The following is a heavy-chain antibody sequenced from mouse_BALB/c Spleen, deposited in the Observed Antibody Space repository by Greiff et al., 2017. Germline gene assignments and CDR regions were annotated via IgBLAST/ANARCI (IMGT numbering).Heavy chain of an antibody. CDR2: IDPANGNT. Sequence: EVQLQQSGAELVKPGASVKLSCTASGFNIKDTYMPWVKQRPEQGLEWIGRIDPANGNTKYDPKFQGKATITADTSSNTAYLQLSSLTSEDTAVYYCADSIYWGQGTTLTVSS. CDR1: GFNIKDTY. V-gene: IGHV14-3*02. J-gene: IGHJ2*01. CDR3: ADSIY.